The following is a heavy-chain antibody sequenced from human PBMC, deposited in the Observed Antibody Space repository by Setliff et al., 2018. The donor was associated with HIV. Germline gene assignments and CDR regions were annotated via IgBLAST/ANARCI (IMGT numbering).Heavy chain of an antibody. D-gene: IGHD2-2*01. V-gene: IGHV4-59*11. CDR2: IFYTGNT. CDR3: VRGYCSSTTCYDDYYYMDV. CDR1: GGSISGHY. J-gene: IGHJ6*03. Sequence: PSETLSLTCTVSGGSISGHYWSWIRQPPGKGLEWIGYIFYTGNTNYNPSLKSRVTISVDTSKNQFFLKLSSVTAADTAVYYCVRGYCSSTTCYDDYYYMDVCGKGSTVTVSS.